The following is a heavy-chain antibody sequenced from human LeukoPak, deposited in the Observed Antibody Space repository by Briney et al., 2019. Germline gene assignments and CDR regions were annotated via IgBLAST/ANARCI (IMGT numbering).Heavy chain of an antibody. CDR1: GGSISSGGSS. Sequence: SQTLSLTCAVSGGSISSGGSSWSWIRQPPGKGLEWSGYIYHSGSTYYNPSLKSRVTLSLDRSRNQFSLKLSSVTAADTAVYYCARTYYDILTGYYFDPWGQGTLVTVSS. J-gene: IGHJ5*02. V-gene: IGHV4-30-2*01. CDR2: IYHSGST. CDR3: ARTYYDILTGYYFDP. D-gene: IGHD3-9*01.